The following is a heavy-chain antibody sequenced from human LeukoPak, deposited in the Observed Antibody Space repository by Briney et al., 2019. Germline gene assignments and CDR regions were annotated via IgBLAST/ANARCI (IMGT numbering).Heavy chain of an antibody. V-gene: IGHV1-18*01. J-gene: IGHJ3*02. CDR3: ARDLVPVTIFSDAFDI. CDR2: FSAYNGNT. Sequence: RASVKVSCKASGYTFTSYGISWVRQAPGQGLEWMGWFSAYNGNTNYAQKLQGRVTMTTDTSTSTAYMELRSLRSDDTAVYYCARDLVPVTIFSDAFDIWGQGTMVTVSS. CDR1: GYTFTSYG. D-gene: IGHD3-3*01.